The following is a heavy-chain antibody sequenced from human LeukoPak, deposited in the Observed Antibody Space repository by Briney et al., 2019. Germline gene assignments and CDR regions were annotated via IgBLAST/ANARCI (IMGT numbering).Heavy chain of an antibody. CDR2: ISSNGGST. J-gene: IGHJ4*02. V-gene: IGHV3-64*01. CDR3: ARVRGYSYGYDY. D-gene: IGHD5-18*01. Sequence: GGSLRLSCAASGFTFSSYAMHWVRQAPGKGLECVSAISSNGGSTYYANSVKGRFTISRDNSKNTLYLQMGSLRAEDMAVYYCARVRGYSYGYDYWGQGTLVTVSS. CDR1: GFTFSSYA.